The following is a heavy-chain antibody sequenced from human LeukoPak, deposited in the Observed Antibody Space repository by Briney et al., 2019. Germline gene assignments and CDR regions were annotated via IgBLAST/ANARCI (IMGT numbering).Heavy chain of an antibody. Sequence: PGGTLRLSCAASGFTFSNYGMSWVRQTPGKGLEWVSAISGSGDSTYHADSVKGRFTISRDNSKNTLFLQMKSLRAEDTAVYYCARDRVVEIGPALYFHHWGQGTLVTVSS. V-gene: IGHV3-23*01. J-gene: IGHJ4*02. D-gene: IGHD2-15*01. CDR1: GFTFSNYG. CDR3: ARDRVVEIGPALYFHH. CDR2: ISGSGDST.